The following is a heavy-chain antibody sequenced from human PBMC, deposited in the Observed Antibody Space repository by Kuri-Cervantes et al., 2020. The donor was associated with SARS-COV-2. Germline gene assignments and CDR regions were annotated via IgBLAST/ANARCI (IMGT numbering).Heavy chain of an antibody. D-gene: IGHD5-24*01. CDR1: GGSVISTNSY. CDR2: IYYSGDT. J-gene: IGHJ5*02. V-gene: IGHV4-39*01. Sequence: GSLRLSCTVSGGSVISTNSYWGWIRQPPGMGLEWIASIYYSGDTYYNTSLKSRVTISVDTSKNQLSLKLNSVTAADAAVFYCARHPISDGYNFDPWGQGVLVTVSS. CDR3: ARHPISDGYNFDP.